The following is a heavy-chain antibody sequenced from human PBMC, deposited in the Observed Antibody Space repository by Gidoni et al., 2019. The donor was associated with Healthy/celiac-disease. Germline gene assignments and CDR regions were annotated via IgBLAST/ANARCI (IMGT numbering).Heavy chain of an antibody. CDR2: INAGNGNT. CDR1: GYTFTSSA. J-gene: IGHJ5*02. CDR3: AREGQLKNWFDP. Sequence: QVQLVQSGAEVKKPGASVKVSCKASGYTFTSSAMHWVRPAPGQRLEWMGWINAGNGNTKYSQKFQGRVTITRDTSASTAYMELSSMRSEDTAVYYCAREGQLKNWFDPWGQGTLVTVSS. D-gene: IGHD6-13*01. V-gene: IGHV1-3*01.